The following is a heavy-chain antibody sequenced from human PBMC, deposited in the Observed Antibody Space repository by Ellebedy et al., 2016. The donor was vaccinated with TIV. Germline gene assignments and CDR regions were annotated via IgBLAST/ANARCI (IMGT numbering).Heavy chain of an antibody. V-gene: IGHV6-1*01. Sequence: SQTLSLTCAISGDSVSNNGVTWNWIRQSPSRGLEWLARTFYRSKWHNDYADAVKSRITINADTSKSQVSLQLKSVTPEETAVYYCARGGYSGNLDYWGQGTLVTVSS. CDR1: GDSVSNNGVT. CDR3: ARGGYSGNLDY. D-gene: IGHD5-18*01. J-gene: IGHJ4*02. CDR2: TFYRSKWHN.